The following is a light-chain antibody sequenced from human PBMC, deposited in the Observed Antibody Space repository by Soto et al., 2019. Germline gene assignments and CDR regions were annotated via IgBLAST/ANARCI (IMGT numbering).Light chain of an antibody. V-gene: IGKV3-20*01. CDR2: GAT. CDR3: QQYGNSPQT. CDR1: QSVSSNY. Sequence: ETVLTQSPATLSLSPGERATLSCRASQSVSSNYLAWYQQKPGQAPRLLILGATRRASGIPDRVSGSGSGTDFTLTISRLEPEDFAVYYCQQYGNSPQTFGQGTKVDIK. J-gene: IGKJ1*01.